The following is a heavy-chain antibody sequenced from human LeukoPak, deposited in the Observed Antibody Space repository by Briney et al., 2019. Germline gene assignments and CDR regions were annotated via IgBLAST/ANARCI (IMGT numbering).Heavy chain of an antibody. Sequence: ETLSLTCTVSGGSISSSSYYWGWIRQPPGKGLEWVSSISSSSSYIYYADSVKGRFTISRDNAKNSLYLQMNSLRAEDTAVYYCAREHYDILTQSDYWGQGTLVTVSS. V-gene: IGHV3-21*01. CDR3: AREHYDILTQSDY. CDR2: ISSSSSYI. J-gene: IGHJ4*02. CDR1: GGSISSSS. D-gene: IGHD3-9*01.